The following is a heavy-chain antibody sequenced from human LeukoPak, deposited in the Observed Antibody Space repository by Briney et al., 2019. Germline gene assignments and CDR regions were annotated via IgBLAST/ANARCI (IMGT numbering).Heavy chain of an antibody. CDR3: AREAPGSAFDI. CDR1: GFTVSSNY. V-gene: IGHV3-66*01. J-gene: IGHJ3*02. CDR2: IYSGDST. Sequence: GGSLRLSCAASGFTVSSNYMSWVRQAPGKGLEWVSVIYSGDSTYYADSVKGRFTISRDNSKNTLYLQMNSLRAEDTAVYYCAREAPGSAFDIWGQGTMVTVSS.